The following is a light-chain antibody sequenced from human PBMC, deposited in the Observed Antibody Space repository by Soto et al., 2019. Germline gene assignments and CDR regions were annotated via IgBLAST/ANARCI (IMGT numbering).Light chain of an antibody. V-gene: IGLV2-11*01. Sequence: QSVVTQPQSGSESPGQSGTLSCTGTSSDVGAYNSVSWYQQHPGKAPKLVISDGRKRPSGVPDRFSASKSGNTASLTISGLQAEDEADYYCCSYAGSSLAVFGPGTKVTV. J-gene: IGLJ1*01. CDR1: SSDVGAYNS. CDR2: DGR. CDR3: CSYAGSSLAV.